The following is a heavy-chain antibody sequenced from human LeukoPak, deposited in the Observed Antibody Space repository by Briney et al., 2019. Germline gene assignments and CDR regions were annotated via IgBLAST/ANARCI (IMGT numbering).Heavy chain of an antibody. CDR2: IGPTGFDR. V-gene: IGHV3-21*06. Sequence: PGGSLRLSCTTSGLTFSTSGFNWVRQAPGKGLEWVTSIGPTGFDRYHADSIKGRFTISRDNANNFLYLQMDSLRAEDTAVYYCATETNGRHYDYWGQGTLLTVSS. CDR3: ATETNGRHYDY. J-gene: IGHJ4*02. D-gene: IGHD1-14*01. CDR1: GLTFSTSG.